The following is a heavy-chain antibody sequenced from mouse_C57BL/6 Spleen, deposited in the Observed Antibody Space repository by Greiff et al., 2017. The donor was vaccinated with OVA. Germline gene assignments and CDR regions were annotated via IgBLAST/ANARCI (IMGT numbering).Heavy chain of an antibody. V-gene: IGHV1-9*01. D-gene: IGHD1-1*01. CDR3: GREAYYYDSSYYFDY. J-gene: IGHJ2*01. CDR1: GYTFTGYW. CDR2: ILPGSGST. Sequence: QVQLKQSGAELMKPGASVKLSCKATGYTFTGYWIEWVKQRPGHGLEWIGEILPGSGSTNYNEKFKGKATFTADTSSNTAYMQLSSLTTEDTSVYYCGREAYYYDSSYYFDYWGTGTTLTVSS.